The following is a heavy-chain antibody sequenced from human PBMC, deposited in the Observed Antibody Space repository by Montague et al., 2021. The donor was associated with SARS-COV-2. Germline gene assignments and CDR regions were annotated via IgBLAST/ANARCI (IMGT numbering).Heavy chain of an antibody. J-gene: IGHJ4*02. Sequence: SETLSLTCSVSSDSITTYYWSWIRQSPGRGLEWIGHTYYTGTTKYDPSLKSRVTISVDTSRRQFSLKLKSVTAADTAVYYCARAHTTCFIANCVNYFDYWGQGALVTVSS. D-gene: IGHD1-1*01. CDR1: SDSITTYY. CDR3: ARAHTTCFIANCVNYFDY. V-gene: IGHV4-59*01. CDR2: TYYTGTT.